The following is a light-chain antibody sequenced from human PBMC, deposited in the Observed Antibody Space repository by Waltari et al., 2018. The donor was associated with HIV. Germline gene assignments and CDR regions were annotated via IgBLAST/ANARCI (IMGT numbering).Light chain of an antibody. V-gene: IGKV3-20*01. CDR1: QTISSTY. CDR3: QQYIGSPRT. J-gene: IGKJ1*01. Sequence: EIALTQSPDTLSLSPGARATLSCRASQTISSTYLAWYQQKPGQAPRLLIYGASSRATGIPDRFSGSGSGTDFTLTISSLEPEDCAVYYCQQYIGSPRTFGQGTKVELK. CDR2: GAS.